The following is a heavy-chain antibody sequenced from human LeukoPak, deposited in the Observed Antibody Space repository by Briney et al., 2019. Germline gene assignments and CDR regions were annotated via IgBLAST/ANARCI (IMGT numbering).Heavy chain of an antibody. CDR1: GFTFSSYS. V-gene: IGHV3-21*01. CDR2: ITSSSSYI. Sequence: GGSLRLSCAASGFTFSSYSMNWVRQAPGKGLEWVSSITSSSSYIYYADSVKGRFTISRDNSKNTLYLQMNSLRAEDTAVYYCAKGDSSSWSPPNTPDYWGQGTLVTVSS. CDR3: AKGDSSSWSPPNTPDY. D-gene: IGHD6-13*01. J-gene: IGHJ4*02.